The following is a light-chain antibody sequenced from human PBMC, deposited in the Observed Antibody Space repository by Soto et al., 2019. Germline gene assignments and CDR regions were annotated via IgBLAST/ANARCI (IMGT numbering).Light chain of an antibody. V-gene: IGKV3-20*01. CDR2: DVS. CDR1: QSVSSNY. Sequence: DIVLTQSPGTLSLSPGERATLSCRSSQSVSSNYLAWYQQKPDQAPRLVIYDVSGRATGIPDRFSGSGSGTAFTLIISRLEPEDSAVYYCQQYGSSPTFGQGTKVEIK. CDR3: QQYGSSPT. J-gene: IGKJ1*01.